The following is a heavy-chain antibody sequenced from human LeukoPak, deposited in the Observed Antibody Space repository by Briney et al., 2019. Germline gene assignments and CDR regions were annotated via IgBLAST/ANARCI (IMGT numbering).Heavy chain of an antibody. V-gene: IGHV3-74*01. CDR3: ARGTHLYCGGDCSGAFDI. CDR2: INSDGSST. J-gene: IGHJ3*02. CDR1: GFSFSTFT. Sequence: GGSLRLSCEAPGFSFSTFTMNWVRQAPGKGLVWVSRINSDGSSTSYADSVKGRFTISRDNAKNTLYLQMNSLRAEDTAVYYCARGTHLYCGGDCSGAFDIWGQGTMVTVSS. D-gene: IGHD2-21*02.